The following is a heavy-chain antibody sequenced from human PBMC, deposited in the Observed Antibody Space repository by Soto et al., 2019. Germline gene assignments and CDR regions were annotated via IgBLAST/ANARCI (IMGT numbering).Heavy chain of an antibody. CDR3: ARPIVANYYGMDV. D-gene: IGHD5-12*01. V-gene: IGHV4-39*01. Sequence: QLQLQESGPGLVKPSETLSLTCTVSGGSISSSSYYWGWIRQPPGKGLEWIGSIYYSGGTYYNPSLKSRVTISVDTSKNQFSLKLSSVTAADTAVYYCARPIVANYYGMDVWGQGTTVTVSS. J-gene: IGHJ6*02. CDR2: IYYSGGT. CDR1: GGSISSSSYY.